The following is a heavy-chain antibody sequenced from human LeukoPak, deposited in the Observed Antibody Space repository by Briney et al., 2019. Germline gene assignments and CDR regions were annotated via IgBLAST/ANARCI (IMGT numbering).Heavy chain of an antibody. V-gene: IGHV4-59*01. CDR1: GGSISSYY. CDR3: ARAGSSAYLIDY. Sequence: SETLSLTGTVSGGSISSYYWSWIRQPPGKGLEWIGYINYSGSTNYNPSLKSRVTISVDTSKNQFSLKLTSVTAADTAVYYCARAGSSAYLIDYWGRGTLVTVSS. D-gene: IGHD3-22*01. CDR2: INYSGST. J-gene: IGHJ4*02.